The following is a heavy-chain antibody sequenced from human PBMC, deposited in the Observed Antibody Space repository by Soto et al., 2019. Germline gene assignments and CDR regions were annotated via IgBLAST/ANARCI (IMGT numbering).Heavy chain of an antibody. CDR1: GFTFSSYG. J-gene: IGHJ6*02. CDR3: ARSPYSNYALSYYYYGMDV. V-gene: IGHV3-33*01. Sequence: GGSLRLSCAASGFTFSSYGMHWVRQAPGKGLEWVAVIWYDGSNKYYADSVKGRFTISRDNSKNTLYLQMNSLRAEDTAVYYCARSPYSNYALSYYYYGMDVWGQGTTVTVSS. D-gene: IGHD4-4*01. CDR2: IWYDGSNK.